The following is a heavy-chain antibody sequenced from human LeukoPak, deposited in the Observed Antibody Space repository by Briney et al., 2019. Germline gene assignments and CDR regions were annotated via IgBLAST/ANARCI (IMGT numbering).Heavy chain of an antibody. CDR1: VYIFTSHG. CDR3: ARNSSGWYGYFDL. Sequence: GASVKVSCTASVYIFTSHGLSWVRQAPGQGLEWMGWINIYKGNTNYAQKFQGRVTMTTDTSTSTAYMELRSLRSDDTAVYYCARNSSGWYGYFDLWGRGTLVTVSS. J-gene: IGHJ2*01. CDR2: INIYKGNT. V-gene: IGHV1-18*01. D-gene: IGHD6-25*01.